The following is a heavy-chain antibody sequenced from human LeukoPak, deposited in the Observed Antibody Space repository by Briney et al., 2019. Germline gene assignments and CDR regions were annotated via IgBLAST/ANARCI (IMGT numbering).Heavy chain of an antibody. CDR2: ISYDGSNK. J-gene: IGHJ4*02. Sequence: GGSLRLSCAASGFTFSSYGMHWVRQAPGKGLEWVAVISYDGSNKYYADSVKGRFTISRDNSKNTLYLQMNSLRAEDTAVYYCARDKTRSYALADYWGQGTLVTVSS. V-gene: IGHV3-30*19. CDR1: GFTFSSYG. CDR3: ARDKTRSYALADY. D-gene: IGHD2-2*01.